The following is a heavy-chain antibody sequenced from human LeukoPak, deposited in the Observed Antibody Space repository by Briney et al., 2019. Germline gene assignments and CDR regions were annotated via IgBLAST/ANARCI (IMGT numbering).Heavy chain of an antibody. V-gene: IGHV5-51*01. CDR2: IYPGDSDT. D-gene: IGHD3-22*01. CDR1: GYSFTSYW. Sequence: ESLKISCKGSGYSFTSYWIGWVRQLPGKGLEWMGIIYPGDSDTRYSPSFQGQVTISADKSISTAYLQWSSLKASDTAMYYCARHQYYYDSRGLNWFDPWGQGTLVTVSS. J-gene: IGHJ5*02. CDR3: ARHQYYYDSRGLNWFDP.